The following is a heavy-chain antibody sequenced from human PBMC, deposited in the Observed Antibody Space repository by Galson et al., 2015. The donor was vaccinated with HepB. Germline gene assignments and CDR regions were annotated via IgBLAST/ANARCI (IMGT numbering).Heavy chain of an antibody. CDR2: ISWNSGSI. J-gene: IGHJ3*02. D-gene: IGHD3-22*01. CDR1: GFTFDDYA. Sequence: SLRLSCAASGFTFDDYAMHWVRQAPGKGLEWVSGISWNSGSIGYADSVKGRFTISRDNAKNSLYLQMNSLRAEDTALYYCAKEKEGNYYDSSNAFDIWGQGTMVTVSS. CDR3: AKEKEGNYYDSSNAFDI. V-gene: IGHV3-9*01.